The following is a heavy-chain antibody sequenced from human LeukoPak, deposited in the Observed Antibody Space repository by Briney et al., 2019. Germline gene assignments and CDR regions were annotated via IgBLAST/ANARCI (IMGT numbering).Heavy chain of an antibody. Sequence: GGSLRLSCVASGFTFSDHDMDWVRQAPGKGLEWVGRSKNKANKAKRYTTEYAASVKGRFTISRDDSQNSLNLQMNSLKTEDTAVYYCAVWLKGVCYWGQGTLITVSS. D-gene: IGHD3-9*01. CDR2: SKNKANKAKRYTT. V-gene: IGHV3-72*01. J-gene: IGHJ4*02. CDR3: AVWLKGVCY. CDR1: GFTFSDHD.